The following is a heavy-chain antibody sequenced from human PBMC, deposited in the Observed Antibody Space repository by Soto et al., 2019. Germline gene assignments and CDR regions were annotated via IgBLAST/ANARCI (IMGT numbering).Heavy chain of an antibody. D-gene: IGHD5-18*01. CDR2: ISAYNGNT. Sequence: ASVKVSCKASGYTFTSYGIIWVRQAPGQGLEWMGWISAYNGNTNYAQKLQGRVTMTTDTSTSTAYMELRSLRSDDTAVYYCARLPRSDPYTYFDYWGQGTLVTVSS. J-gene: IGHJ4*02. CDR3: ARLPRSDPYTYFDY. CDR1: GYTFTSYG. V-gene: IGHV1-18*01.